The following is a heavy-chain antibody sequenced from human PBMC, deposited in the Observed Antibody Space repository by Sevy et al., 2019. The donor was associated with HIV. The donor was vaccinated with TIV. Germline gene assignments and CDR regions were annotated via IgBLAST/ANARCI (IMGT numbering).Heavy chain of an antibody. Sequence: GGSLRLSCEASGFSFRRYAMHWVRQAPGKGLEWLTVISYAGRNEYYVDSVKGRFTISRANSKNTLYLQMNSLRPEDTAIYYCARDGGGHYFDYWGQGTLVTVSS. J-gene: IGHJ4*02. CDR3: ARDGGGHYFDY. CDR2: ISYAGRNE. V-gene: IGHV3-30*04. D-gene: IGHD3-10*01. CDR1: GFSFRRYA.